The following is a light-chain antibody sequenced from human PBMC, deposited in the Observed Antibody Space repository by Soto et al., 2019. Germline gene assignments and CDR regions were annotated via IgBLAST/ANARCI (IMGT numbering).Light chain of an antibody. V-gene: IGKV1-27*01. CDR1: QDITLY. CDR3: QNYNSAPRT. J-gene: IGKJ1*01. CDR2: AAS. Sequence: DIRMTQSPSSLSASVGDRVTITCRASQDITLYLAWYQQKPGKSPNLLIYAASTLQSGVPSRFSGRWSGTDFTLTIGSLQPEDVATYFCQNYNSAPRTFGQGTRVEIK.